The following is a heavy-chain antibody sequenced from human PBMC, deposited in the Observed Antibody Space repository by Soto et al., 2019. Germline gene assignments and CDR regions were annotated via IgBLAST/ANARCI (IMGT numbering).Heavy chain of an antibody. Sequence: GGSLRLSCAASGFTFSSYAMSWVRQAPGKGLEWVSAISGSGGSTYYADSVKGRFTISRDNSKNTLYLQMNSLRAEDTAVYYCAKDFYDILTGPTGDAFDIWGQGTMVTVSS. V-gene: IGHV3-23*01. CDR1: GFTFSSYA. CDR2: ISGSGGST. CDR3: AKDFYDILTGPTGDAFDI. D-gene: IGHD3-9*01. J-gene: IGHJ3*02.